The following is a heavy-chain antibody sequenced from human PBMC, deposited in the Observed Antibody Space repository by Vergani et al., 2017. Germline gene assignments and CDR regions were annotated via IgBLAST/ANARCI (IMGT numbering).Heavy chain of an antibody. V-gene: IGHV3-11*01. CDR3: ARVTCTNGVRTGRDFFDF. CDR1: GFTFSDHF. J-gene: IGHJ4*02. Sequence: QLVESGGDLVKPGGSLRLSCAASGFTFSDHFVSWIRQAPGKGLEWLSHISPSGATVDFADSVKGRFTISRDNAKNSVYLQMRSLRVEDTAVYYCARVTCTNGVRTGRDFFDFWGQGTLVTVSS. D-gene: IGHD2-8*01. CDR2: ISPSGATV.